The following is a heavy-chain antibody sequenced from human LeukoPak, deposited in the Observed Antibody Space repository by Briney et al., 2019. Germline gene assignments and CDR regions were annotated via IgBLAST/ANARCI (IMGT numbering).Heavy chain of an antibody. CDR2: TYYRSRWYH. Sequence: SQTLSLTCAISGDSVSSNSAAWNWIRQSPSRGLEWLGRTYYRSRWYHDYVISVKSRMTINPDTSKNQFSLHLNSVTPEDTAVYYCARGSNWGDSNFDYWGQGTLVTVSS. V-gene: IGHV6-1*01. CDR3: ARGSNWGDSNFDY. J-gene: IGHJ4*02. CDR1: GDSVSSNSAA. D-gene: IGHD7-27*01.